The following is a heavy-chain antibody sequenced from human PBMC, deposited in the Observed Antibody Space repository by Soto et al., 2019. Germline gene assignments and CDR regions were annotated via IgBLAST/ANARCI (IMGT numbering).Heavy chain of an antibody. J-gene: IGHJ4*02. CDR1: GGTFSSYT. CDR2: IIPILGIA. D-gene: IGHD2-2*01. CDR3: ARGIVVVPAANTPTYYFDY. V-gene: IGHV1-69*02. Sequence: QVQLVQSGAEVKKPGSSVKVSCKASGGTFSSYTISWVRQAPGQGLEWMGRIIPILGIANYAQKFQGRVTITADKSTSTAYMELSSLRSDDTAVYYCARGIVVVPAANTPTYYFDYWGQGTLVTVSS.